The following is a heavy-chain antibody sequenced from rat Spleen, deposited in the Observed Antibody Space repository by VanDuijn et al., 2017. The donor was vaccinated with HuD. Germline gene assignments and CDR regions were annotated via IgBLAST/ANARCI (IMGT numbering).Heavy chain of an antibody. D-gene: IGHD1-4*01. V-gene: IGHV2S8*01. J-gene: IGHJ4*01. CDR1: GFSLTRYG. CDR2: MSSGGST. Sequence: QVQLRESGPDLVQPSQTLSLTCTVSGFSLTRYGVSWVRQPPGKGLEWIAAMSSGGSTYYNSVLKSRLSISRDTPKSQVFLKMNSLQTVDTAMYFCARSYPGVMDAWGQGASVTVSS. CDR3: ARSYPGVMDA.